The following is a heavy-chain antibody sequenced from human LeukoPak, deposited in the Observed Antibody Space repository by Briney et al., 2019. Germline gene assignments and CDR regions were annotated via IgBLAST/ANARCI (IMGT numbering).Heavy chain of an antibody. J-gene: IGHJ6*02. V-gene: IGHV1-8*01. CDR2: MNPNSGNT. D-gene: IGHD3-3*01. Sequence: GASVKVSCKASGYTFTSYDINWVRQATGQGLEWMGWMNPNSGNTGYAQKFQGRVTMTRNTSISTAYMELSGLRSEDTAVYYCARGIDFWSGYYDGMDVWGQGTTVTVSS. CDR3: ARGIDFWSGYYDGMDV. CDR1: GYTFTSYD.